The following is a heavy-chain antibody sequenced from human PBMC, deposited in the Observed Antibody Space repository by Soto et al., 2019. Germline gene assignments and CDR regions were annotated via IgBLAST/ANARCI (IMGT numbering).Heavy chain of an antibody. CDR1: GFTFSSYA. V-gene: IGHV3-30-3*01. D-gene: IGHD2-15*01. CDR2: ISYDGSNK. J-gene: IGHJ4*02. Sequence: GGSLRLSCAASGFTFSSYAMHWVRQAPGKGLEWVAVISYDGSNKYYADSVKGRFTISRDNSKNTLYLQMNSLRAEDTAVYYCARDSGLGEMATNPDYWGQGTLVTVSS. CDR3: ARDSGLGEMATNPDY.